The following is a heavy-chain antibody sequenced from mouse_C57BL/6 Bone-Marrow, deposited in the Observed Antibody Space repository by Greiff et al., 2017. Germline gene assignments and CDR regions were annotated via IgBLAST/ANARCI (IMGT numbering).Heavy chain of an antibody. Sequence: VQLQQSVAELVRPGASVKLSCTASGFNIKNTNMHWVKQRPEQGLEWIGRIDPANGNTKYAPKFQGKATITADTSSNTAYLQLSSLTSEDTAIYCCARGRGDYYGSRGFDHWGQGTTLTFAS. V-gene: IGHV14-3*01. CDR3: ARGRGDYYGSRGFDH. J-gene: IGHJ2*01. D-gene: IGHD1-1*01. CDR1: GFNIKNTN. CDR2: IDPANGNT.